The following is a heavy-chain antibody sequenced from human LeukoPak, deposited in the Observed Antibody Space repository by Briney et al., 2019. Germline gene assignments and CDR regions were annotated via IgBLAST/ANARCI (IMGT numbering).Heavy chain of an antibody. Sequence: SETLSLTCTVSGGSISSYYWSWIRQPAGKGLEWVGRIYTSGSTNYNPSLKSRVTMSVDTSKNQFSLKLSSVTAADTAVYYCARDLVPYYYGSGSYKYYYYYMDVWGKGTTVTVSS. J-gene: IGHJ6*03. CDR1: GGSISSYY. CDR2: IYTSGST. D-gene: IGHD3-10*01. V-gene: IGHV4-4*07. CDR3: ARDLVPYYYGSGSYKYYYYYMDV.